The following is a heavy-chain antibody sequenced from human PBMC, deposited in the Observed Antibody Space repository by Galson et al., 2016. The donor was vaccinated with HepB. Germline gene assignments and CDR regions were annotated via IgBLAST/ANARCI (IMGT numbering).Heavy chain of an antibody. CDR1: GFTFSSSD. D-gene: IGHD6-13*01. CDR3: ARTLPYSRQRNGYMDM. V-gene: IGHV3-21*06. Sequence: SLRLSCAASGFTFSSSDMNWVRQAPGKGLEWVSSIGTSDTFKYYAASVRGRFTISRDPAKNSLLLQMNSLRAEDSAVYYCARTLPYSRQRNGYMDMWGKGTTVTVSS. CDR2: IGTSDTFK. J-gene: IGHJ6*03.